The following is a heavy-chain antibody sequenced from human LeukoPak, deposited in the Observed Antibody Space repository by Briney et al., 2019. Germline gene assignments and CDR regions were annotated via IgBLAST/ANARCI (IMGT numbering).Heavy chain of an antibody. CDR1: GGTFSSYA. Sequence: ASVKVSCKASGGTFSSYAISWVRQAPGQGLEWMGRIIPILGIANYAQKFQGRVTITADKSTSTAYMELSSLRSEDTAVYYCAGTRYCSGGSCYYFDYWGQGTLVTVSS. CDR3: AGTRYCSGGSCYYFDY. V-gene: IGHV1-69*04. J-gene: IGHJ4*02. CDR2: IIPILGIA. D-gene: IGHD2-15*01.